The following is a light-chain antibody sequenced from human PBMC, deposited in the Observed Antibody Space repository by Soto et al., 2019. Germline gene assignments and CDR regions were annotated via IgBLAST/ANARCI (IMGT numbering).Light chain of an antibody. CDR1: QGISSY. CDR2: AAS. V-gene: IGKV1-9*01. J-gene: IGKJ5*01. CDR3: QQYNRLIT. Sequence: IHLTQSPPTLSASVGERVTLPCRPSQGISSYLARYQQKPGKAPKLLIYAASTLQSGVPSRFSGSGYGTDFTLSINNLQPDDFATYYCQQYNRLITFGQGTRLEIK.